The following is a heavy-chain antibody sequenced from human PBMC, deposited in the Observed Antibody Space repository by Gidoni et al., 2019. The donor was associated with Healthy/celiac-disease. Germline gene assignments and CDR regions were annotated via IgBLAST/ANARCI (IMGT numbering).Heavy chain of an antibody. V-gene: IGHV4-30-4*01. CDR2: IYYSGST. D-gene: IGHD2-2*01. CDR1: GGSISSGDYY. CDR3: AREMIVVVPAANYYYGMDV. J-gene: IGHJ6*02. Sequence: QVQLQESGPGLVKPSQTLSLTCTVSGGSISSGDYYWSWIRQPPGKGLEWIGYIYYSGSTYYNPSLKSRVTISVDTSKNQFSLKLSSVTAADTAVYYCAREMIVVVPAANYYYGMDVWGQGTTVTVSS.